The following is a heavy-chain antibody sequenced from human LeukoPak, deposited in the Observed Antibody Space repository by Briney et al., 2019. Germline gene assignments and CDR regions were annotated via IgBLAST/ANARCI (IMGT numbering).Heavy chain of an antibody. CDR2: ISYDGSNK. Sequence: PGGSLRLSCAASGFTFSSYGMHWVRQAPGKGLEWVAVISYDGSNKYYADSVKGRFTISRDNSKNTLYLQMNSLRAEDTAVYYCAKDKALRFLEWLDYWGQGTLVTVSS. V-gene: IGHV3-30*18. CDR1: GFTFSSYG. CDR3: AKDKALRFLEWLDY. D-gene: IGHD3-3*01. J-gene: IGHJ4*02.